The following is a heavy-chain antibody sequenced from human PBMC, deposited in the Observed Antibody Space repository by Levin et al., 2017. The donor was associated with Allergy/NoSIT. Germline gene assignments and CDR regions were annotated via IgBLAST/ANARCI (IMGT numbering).Heavy chain of an antibody. CDR1: GFTFDDYG. V-gene: IGHV3-20*04. CDR3: ARDQGGLRYFDWLFAPGDY. D-gene: IGHD3-9*01. CDR2: INWNGGST. Sequence: GESLKISCAASGFTFDDYGMSWVRQAPGKGLEWVSGINWNGGSTGYADSVKGRFTISRDNAKNSLYLQMNSLRAEDTALYYCARDQGGLRYFDWLFAPGDYWGQGTLVTVSS. J-gene: IGHJ4*02.